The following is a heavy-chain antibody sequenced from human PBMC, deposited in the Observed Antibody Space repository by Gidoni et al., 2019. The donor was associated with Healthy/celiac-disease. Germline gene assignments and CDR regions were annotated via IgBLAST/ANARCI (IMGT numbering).Heavy chain of an antibody. CDR1: GGSISSSSYY. Sequence: QLQLQESGPGLVKPSETLSLTCTVSGGSISSSSYYWGWIRQPPGKGLEWIGSIYYSGSTYYNPSLKSRVTISVDTSKNQFSLKLSSVTAADTAVYYCARTVTAYYSMDVWGQGTTVTVSS. D-gene: IGHD3-16*02. J-gene: IGHJ6*02. CDR2: IYYSGST. CDR3: ARTVTAYYSMDV. V-gene: IGHV4-39*01.